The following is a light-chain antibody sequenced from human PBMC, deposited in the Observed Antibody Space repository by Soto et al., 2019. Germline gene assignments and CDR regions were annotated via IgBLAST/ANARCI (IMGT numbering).Light chain of an antibody. J-gene: IGKJ3*01. V-gene: IGKV3-20*01. CDR3: QQYGSSFT. CDR2: GAS. Sequence: EIVLTQSPGTLSLTPGERATLSCRASQSVSSSYLACYQQKPGQAPRLLIYGASSRATGSPDRFSGSGSGTDFSVTISRLEPEGFAVYYCQQYGSSFTFGPGTKVDIK. CDR1: QSVSSSY.